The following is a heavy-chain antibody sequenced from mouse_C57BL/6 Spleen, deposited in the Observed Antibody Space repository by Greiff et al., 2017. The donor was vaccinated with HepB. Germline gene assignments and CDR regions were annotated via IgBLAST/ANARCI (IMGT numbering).Heavy chain of an antibody. CDR3: ARDGNGYYAGFAY. D-gene: IGHD2-3*01. J-gene: IGHJ3*01. CDR1: GFTFSSYA. V-gene: IGHV5-4*01. Sequence: EVNLVESGGGLVKPGGSLKLSCAASGFTFSSYAMSWVRQTPEKRLEWVATISDGGSYTYYPDNVKGRFTISRDNAKNNLYLQMSHLKSEDTAMYYCARDGNGYYAGFAYWGQGTLVTVSA. CDR2: ISDGGSYT.